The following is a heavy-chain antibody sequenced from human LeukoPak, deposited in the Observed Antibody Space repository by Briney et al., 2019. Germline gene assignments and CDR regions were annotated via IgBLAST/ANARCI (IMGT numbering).Heavy chain of an antibody. V-gene: IGHV4-34*01. Sequence: SETLSLTCAVYGGSFGGYYWSWIRQPPGKGLEWIGEINHSGSTNYNPSLKSRVTISVDTSKNQFSLKLSSVTAADTAVYYCARGYYGSGSYAYNWFDPWGQGTLVTVSS. CDR1: GGSFGGYY. D-gene: IGHD3-10*01. CDR2: INHSGST. J-gene: IGHJ5*02. CDR3: ARGYYGSGSYAYNWFDP.